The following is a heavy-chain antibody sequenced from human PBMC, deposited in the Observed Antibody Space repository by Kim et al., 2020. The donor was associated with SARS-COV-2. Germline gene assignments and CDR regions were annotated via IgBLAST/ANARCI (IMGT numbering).Heavy chain of an antibody. CDR2: INTNTGNP. CDR3: ARVWAAAGTWTFDY. CDR1: GYTFTNYA. Sequence: ASVKVSCKASGYTFTNYAMNWVRQAPGQGLEWMGWINTNTGNPTYAQGFIGRFVFSLDTSVSTAYLQISSLKAEDTAVYYCARVWAAAGTWTFDYWGQGTLVTVSS. V-gene: IGHV7-4-1*02. D-gene: IGHD6-13*01. J-gene: IGHJ4*02.